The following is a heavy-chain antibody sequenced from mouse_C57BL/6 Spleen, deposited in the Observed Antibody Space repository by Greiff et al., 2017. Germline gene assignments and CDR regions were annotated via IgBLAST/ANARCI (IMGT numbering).Heavy chain of an antibody. D-gene: IGHD2-14*01. CDR3: ARDEGVRRGFAD. Sequence: VNVVESGGGLVKPGGSLKLSCAASGFTFSSYAMSWVRQTPDKRLEWVATISNGGSYTYYPANVQGRFTITRDNAKNTLYLQMSHLKSEDTAMYYCARDEGVRRGFADWGQGTLVTVSA. CDR1: GFTFSSYA. J-gene: IGHJ3*01. CDR2: ISNGGSYT. V-gene: IGHV5-4*03.